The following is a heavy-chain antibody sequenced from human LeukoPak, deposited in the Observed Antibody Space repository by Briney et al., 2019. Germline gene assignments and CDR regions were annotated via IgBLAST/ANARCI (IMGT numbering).Heavy chain of an antibody. CDR1: GFTFSSYG. CDR3: AKGPQGTMVHGEYFQH. Sequence: GGSPRLSCAASGFTFSSYGMHWVRQAPGKGLEWVAVISYDGSNKYYADSVKGRFTISRDNSKNTLYLQMNSLRAEDTAVYYCAKGPQGTMVHGEYFQHWGQGTLVTVSS. D-gene: IGHD3-10*01. CDR2: ISYDGSNK. J-gene: IGHJ1*01. V-gene: IGHV3-30*18.